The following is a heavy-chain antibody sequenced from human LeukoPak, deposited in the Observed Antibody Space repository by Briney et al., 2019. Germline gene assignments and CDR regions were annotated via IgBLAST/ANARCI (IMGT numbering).Heavy chain of an antibody. CDR1: GGSFSGYY. V-gene: IGHV4-34*01. D-gene: IGHD2-15*01. CDR2: INHSGST. CDR3: ARGPQGRYCSGGSCYSIDY. Sequence: PSETLSLTCAVYGGSFSGYYWSWIRQPPGKGLEWIGEINHSGSTNYNPSLKSRVTISVDTSKNQFPLKLSSVTAADTAVYYCARGPQGRYCSGGSCYSIDYWGQGTLVTVSS. J-gene: IGHJ4*02.